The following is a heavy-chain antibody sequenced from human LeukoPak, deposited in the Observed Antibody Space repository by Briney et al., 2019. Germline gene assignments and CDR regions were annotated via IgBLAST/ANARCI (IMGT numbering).Heavy chain of an antibody. D-gene: IGHD1-26*01. J-gene: IGHJ4*02. CDR3: ARQGVVGATGFDF. CDR1: GGSISELSYY. Sequence: PSETLSLTCSVSGGSISELSYYWGWIRQPPGKGLEWIGNIYYSGSTYNNPSLESRVVISVDTSRNQFSFKLTSVTATDTAVYYCARQGVVGATGFDFWGQGILVTVSS. CDR2: IYYSGST. V-gene: IGHV4-39*01.